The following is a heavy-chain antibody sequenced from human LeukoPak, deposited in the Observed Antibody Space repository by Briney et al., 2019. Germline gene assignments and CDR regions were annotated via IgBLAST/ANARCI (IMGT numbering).Heavy chain of an antibody. CDR3: ARWGSGYNLFDY. Sequence: PGGSLRLSCAPSGFIIEDYGMHWVRQAPGKGLEWVSGINWNGGSTGYADSVKGRFTISRDNAKNSLYLQMNSLRAEDTALYYCARWGSGYNLFDYWGQGILVTVSS. J-gene: IGHJ4*02. V-gene: IGHV3-20*04. D-gene: IGHD3-3*01. CDR2: INWNGGST. CDR1: GFIIEDYG.